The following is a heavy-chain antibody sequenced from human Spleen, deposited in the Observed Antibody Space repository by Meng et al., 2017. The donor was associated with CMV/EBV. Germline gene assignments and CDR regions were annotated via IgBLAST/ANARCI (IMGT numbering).Heavy chain of an antibody. CDR3: ARENYYDSSGYHLDY. CDR1: GFTFSGYS. D-gene: IGHD3-22*01. V-gene: IGHV3-21*01. Sequence: GESLKISCAVSGFTFSGYSMNWVRQAPGKGLEWVSSITSSGGYTYYADSVKGRFTISRDNSKNTLYLQMNSLRAEDTAVYYCARENYYDSSGYHLDYWGQGTLVTVSS. J-gene: IGHJ4*02. CDR2: ITSSGGYT.